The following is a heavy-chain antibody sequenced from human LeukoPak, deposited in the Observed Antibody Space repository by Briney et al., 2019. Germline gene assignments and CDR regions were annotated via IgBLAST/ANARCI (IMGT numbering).Heavy chain of an antibody. CDR3: ARESGCSSTSCYYYYYYMDV. CDR2: INPSGGST. Sequence: ASVKVSCKASGYTFTSYYMHWVRQAPGQGLEWMGIINPSGGSTSYAQKFQGRVTMTRDMSTSTVYMELSSLRSKDTAVYYCARESGCSSTSCYYYYYYMDVWGKGTTVTVSS. D-gene: IGHD2-2*01. V-gene: IGHV1-46*01. CDR1: GYTFTSYY. J-gene: IGHJ6*03.